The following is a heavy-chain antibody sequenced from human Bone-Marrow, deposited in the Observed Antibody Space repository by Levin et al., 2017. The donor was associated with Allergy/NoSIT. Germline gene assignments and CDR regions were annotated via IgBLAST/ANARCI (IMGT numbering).Heavy chain of an antibody. CDR1: GFTVSSNY. V-gene: IGHV3-53*01. Sequence: LSLTCAASGFTVSSNYMSWVRQAPGKGPEWVSVIYSGGSTYYADSVKGRFTISRDNSKNTLYLQTNSLRAEDTAVYYCARGWFGEWLSHWGQGTLVTVSS. CDR3: ARGWFGEWLSH. D-gene: IGHD3-10*01. CDR2: IYSGGST. J-gene: IGHJ4*02.